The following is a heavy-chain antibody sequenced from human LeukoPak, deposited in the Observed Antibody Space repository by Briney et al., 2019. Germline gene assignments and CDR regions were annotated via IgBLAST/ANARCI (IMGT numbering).Heavy chain of an antibody. CDR1: NFTFSHYA. CDR3: ARDFGGVAHNYFDS. D-gene: IGHD3-16*01. Sequence: VKPGGSLRLSCEASNFTFSHYAMNWVRQTPGKGLEWVASISDIGTYIYYADSVKGRFTISRDNAKDSLYLQMNSLRAEDTAVYFCARDFGGVAHNYFDSWGQGTLVSVSS. V-gene: IGHV3-21*04. CDR2: ISDIGTYI. J-gene: IGHJ5*01.